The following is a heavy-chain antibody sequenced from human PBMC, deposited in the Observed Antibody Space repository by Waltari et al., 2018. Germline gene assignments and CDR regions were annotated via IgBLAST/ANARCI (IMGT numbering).Heavy chain of an antibody. CDR3: ASYYDSSGYYYNWFDP. V-gene: IGHV1-69*01. Sequence: QVQLVQSGAAVKKPGSSVKVSCKASGGTFSSYAISWVRQAPGQGIEWMGWIIPIFGTANYAQKFQGRVTITADESTSTAYMELSSLRSEDTAVYYCASYYDSSGYYYNWFDPWGQGTLVTVSS. CDR2: IIPIFGTA. J-gene: IGHJ5*02. D-gene: IGHD3-22*01. CDR1: GGTFSSYA.